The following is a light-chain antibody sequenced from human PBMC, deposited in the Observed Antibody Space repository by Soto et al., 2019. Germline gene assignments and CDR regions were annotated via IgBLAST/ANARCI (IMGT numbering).Light chain of an antibody. Sequence: QPVLTQPPSASGTPGQSVTISCSGSSSNIGSNPVNWYQQFPGTAPKLLIYISNQRPSGVPDRFSGSKSGTSASLAISGLQSEDEADYYCAAWDDSLNGYWVFGGGTKLTVL. CDR1: SSNIGSNP. V-gene: IGLV1-44*01. CDR2: ISN. J-gene: IGLJ3*02. CDR3: AAWDDSLNGYWV.